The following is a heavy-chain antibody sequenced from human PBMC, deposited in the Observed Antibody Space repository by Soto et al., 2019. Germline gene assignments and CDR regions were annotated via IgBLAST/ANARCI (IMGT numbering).Heavy chain of an antibody. CDR3: AQTTGWPGFDY. V-gene: IGHV4-59*01. CDR1: GASIRNFY. Sequence: QVHLQESGPGLVKPSETMSLTCTASGASIRNFYWNWVRQFPGKGLEWIGHIYNGERTNYNPSLKSRVTLSVDTSQNQFSLKLSSVTVADTAVYYCAQTTGWPGFDYWGQGTLVAVSS. CDR2: IYNGERT. D-gene: IGHD6-19*01. J-gene: IGHJ4*02.